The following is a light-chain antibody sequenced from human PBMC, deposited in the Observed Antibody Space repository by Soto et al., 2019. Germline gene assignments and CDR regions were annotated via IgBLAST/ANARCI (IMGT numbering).Light chain of an antibody. CDR1: QSLLHRNGYNY. CDR3: MQALQSPPHT. V-gene: IGKV2-28*01. CDR2: LGS. Sequence: DVVMTQSPLSLPVTPGEPASISCRSSQSLLHRNGYNYWDWYLQKPGQSPQLLIYLGSNRASGVPDRFSGSGSGRDFTLKISRVEDEDVGVYYCMQALQSPPHTFGQGTKLEIK. J-gene: IGKJ2*01.